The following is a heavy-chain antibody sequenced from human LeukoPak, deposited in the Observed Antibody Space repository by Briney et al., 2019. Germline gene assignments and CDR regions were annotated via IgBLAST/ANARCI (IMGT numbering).Heavy chain of an antibody. CDR1: GYTFTSYA. V-gene: IGHV1-3*01. CDR3: ARGRREHGAGSGIDYYYYYIDV. J-gene: IGHJ6*03. D-gene: IGHD3-10*01. Sequence: GASVKVSCKASGYTFTSYAMHWVRQAPGQRLEWMGWINAGNGNTKYSQKFQDRVTITRDTSASTAYMELSSLRSEDTAVYYCARGRREHGAGSGIDYYYYYIDVWGEGTTVTVSS. CDR2: INAGNGNT.